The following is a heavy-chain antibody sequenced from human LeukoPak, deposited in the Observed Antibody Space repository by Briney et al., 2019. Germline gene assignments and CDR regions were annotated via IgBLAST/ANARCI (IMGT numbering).Heavy chain of an antibody. CDR1: GGSFSGYY. CDR2: INHSGST. D-gene: IGHD3-22*01. Sequence: KSSETLSLTCAVYGGSFSGYYWSWIRQPPGKGLEWIGEINHSGSTNYNPSLKSRVTISVDTSKNQFSLKLSSVTAADTAVYYCARSYYDSSGYYPCWGQGTLVTVSS. CDR3: ARSYYDSSGYYPC. J-gene: IGHJ4*02. V-gene: IGHV4-34*01.